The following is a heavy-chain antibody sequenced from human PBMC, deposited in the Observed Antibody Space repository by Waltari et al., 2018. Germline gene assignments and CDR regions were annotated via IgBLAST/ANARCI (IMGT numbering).Heavy chain of an antibody. D-gene: IGHD5-12*01. Sequence: QVQLVQSGAEVKKPGASVKVSCKASGYTFTSYDISWVRQATGQGLEWMGWMNPNSGDTGYAQKFQGRVTMTRNTSISTAYMELSSLRSEDTAVYYCAKRGHSYGDFDYWGQGALVSVSS. J-gene: IGHJ4*02. CDR3: AKRGHSYGDFDY. V-gene: IGHV1-8*01. CDR2: MNPNSGDT. CDR1: GYTFTSYD.